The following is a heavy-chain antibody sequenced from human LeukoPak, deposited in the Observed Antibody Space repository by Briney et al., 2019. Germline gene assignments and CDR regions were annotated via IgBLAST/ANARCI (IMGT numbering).Heavy chain of an antibody. V-gene: IGHV4-34*01. D-gene: IGHD3-10*01. Sequence: SETLSLTCAVYGGSFSGYYWSWIRQPPGKGLEWIGEINYSGSTNYNPSLKSRVTISVDTSKNQFSLKLTSVTAADTAVYHCATLTIGMVRGSDWFDPWGQGTLVTVSS. CDR1: GGSFSGYY. CDR2: INYSGST. CDR3: ATLTIGMVRGSDWFDP. J-gene: IGHJ5*02.